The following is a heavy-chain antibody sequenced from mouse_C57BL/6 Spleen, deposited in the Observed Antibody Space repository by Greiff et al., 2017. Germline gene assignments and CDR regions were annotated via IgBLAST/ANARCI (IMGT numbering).Heavy chain of an antibody. V-gene: IGHV14-2*01. CDR3: ARDGSSSFDY. CDR1: GFNIKDYY. Sequence: EVQLQQSGAELVKPGASVKLSCTASGFNIKDYYMHWVKQRTEQGLEWIGRIDPEDGETKYAPNFQGKATITADTSSNTAYLQLSSLTSEDTAVYYCARDGSSSFDYWGQGTTRTVSS. J-gene: IGHJ2*01. CDR2: IDPEDGET. D-gene: IGHD1-1*01.